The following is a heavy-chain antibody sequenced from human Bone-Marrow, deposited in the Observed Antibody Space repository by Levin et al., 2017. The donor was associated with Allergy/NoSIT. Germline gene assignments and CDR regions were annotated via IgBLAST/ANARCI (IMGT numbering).Heavy chain of an antibody. J-gene: IGHJ6*02. CDR2: IYYSGST. Sequence: PSETLSLTCTVSGGSISSYYWSWIRQPPGKGLEWIGYIYYSGSTNYNPSLKSRVTISVDTSKNQFSLKLSSVTAADTAVYYCARCQTVTPGRPGGYYYGMDGWGQGTTVTVSS. CDR3: ARCQTVTPGRPGGYYYGMDG. D-gene: IGHD4-17*01. CDR1: GGSISSYY. V-gene: IGHV4-59*01.